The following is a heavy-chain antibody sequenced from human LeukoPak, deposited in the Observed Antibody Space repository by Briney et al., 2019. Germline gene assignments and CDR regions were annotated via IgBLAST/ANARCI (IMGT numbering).Heavy chain of an antibody. Sequence: PSETLPLTCTVSGGSISDYYWSWIRQPPGKGLEWIGYIYYSGSTNYNPSLKSRATISIDTSKNHFSLKLSSVTAADTAVYYCARLEKYYYDSSGYYPYWGQGTLVTVSS. J-gene: IGHJ4*02. D-gene: IGHD3-22*01. CDR2: IYYSGST. V-gene: IGHV4-59*08. CDR3: ARLEKYYYDSSGYYPY. CDR1: GGSISDYY.